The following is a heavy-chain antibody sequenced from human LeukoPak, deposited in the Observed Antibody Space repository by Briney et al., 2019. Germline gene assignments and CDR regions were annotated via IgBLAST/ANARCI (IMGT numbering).Heavy chain of an antibody. CDR2: INPNSGDT. CDR3: GAVTSDAERNWFDP. J-gene: IGHJ5*02. CDR1: GYSFTGYY. D-gene: IGHD4-11*01. V-gene: IGHV1-2*02. Sequence: ASVKVSCKASGYSFTGYYMHWVRQAPGQGLEWMGWINPNSGDTKYAQKFQGRVTMTRDTSISTAYMELSSLRSEDTAVYYCGAVTSDAERNWFDPWGQGTLVTVSS.